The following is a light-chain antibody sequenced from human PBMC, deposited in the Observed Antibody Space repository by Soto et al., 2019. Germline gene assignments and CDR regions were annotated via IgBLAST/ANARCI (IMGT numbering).Light chain of an antibody. V-gene: IGLV2-11*01. CDR1: SSDVGGYNY. CDR3: CSYAGSNTLI. CDR2: DVS. J-gene: IGLJ2*01. Sequence: QSALTQPRSVSGSPGQSVAISCTGTSSDVGGYNYVSWYQHHPSKAPKLMIYDVSKRPSGVPDRFSGSKSGNTASLTISGLQAEDEADYYCCSYAGSNTLIFGGGTKVTVL.